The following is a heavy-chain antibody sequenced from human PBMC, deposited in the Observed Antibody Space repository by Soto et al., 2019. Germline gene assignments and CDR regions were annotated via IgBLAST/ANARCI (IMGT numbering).Heavy chain of an antibody. CDR3: AREVAGSYRRYYFDY. CDR2: IYYSGST. D-gene: IGHD1-26*01. CDR1: GGSISSYY. Sequence: PSETLSLTCTVSGGSISSYYWSWIRQPPGKGLEWIGYIYYSGSTNYNPSLKSRVTISVDTSKNQFSLKLSSVTAADTAVYYCAREVAGSYRRYYFDYWGQGTLVTVSS. V-gene: IGHV4-59*01. J-gene: IGHJ4*02.